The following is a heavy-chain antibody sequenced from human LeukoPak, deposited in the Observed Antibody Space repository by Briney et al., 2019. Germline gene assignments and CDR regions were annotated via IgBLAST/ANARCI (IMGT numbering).Heavy chain of an antibody. CDR1: GGSISSDY. CDR2: IYYSGST. V-gene: IGHV4-59*01. CDR3: ARDLSPNWYFDL. Sequence: SETLSLTCTVSGGSISSDYWSWLRQPPGKGLEWIGYIYYSGSTNYNPSLKSRVTISVDTSKNQFSLKLSSVTAADTAVYYCARDLSPNWYFDLGGRGTLVTVSS. J-gene: IGHJ2*01.